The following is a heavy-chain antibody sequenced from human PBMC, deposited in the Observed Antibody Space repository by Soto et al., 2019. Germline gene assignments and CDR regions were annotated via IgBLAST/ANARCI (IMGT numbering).Heavy chain of an antibody. Sequence: XSVKSSCEASGYTFTSYGISWVRQAPGQGLEWMGWISAYNGNTNYAQKLQGRVTMTTDTSTSTAYMELRSLRSDDTAVYYCARGPTYYDFWSGLDYWGQGTLVTVSS. V-gene: IGHV1-18*04. CDR3: ARGPTYYDFWSGLDY. J-gene: IGHJ4*02. D-gene: IGHD3-3*01. CDR2: ISAYNGNT. CDR1: GYTFTSYG.